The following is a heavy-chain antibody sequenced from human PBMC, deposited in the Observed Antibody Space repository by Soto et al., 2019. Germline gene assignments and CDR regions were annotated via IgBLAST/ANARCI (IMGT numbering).Heavy chain of an antibody. V-gene: IGHV5-51*01. Sequence: GESLKISCTGSGYAFTSYWIAWVRQMPGKGLEWMGIIYPGDSDTRYSPSFQGQVTISADKSITTAYLQWSILKASDTAMYYCARGYCTTTICDPWFDPWGQGTLVTVSS. CDR3: ARGYCTTTICDPWFDP. CDR1: GYAFTSYW. J-gene: IGHJ5*02. D-gene: IGHD2-2*01. CDR2: IYPGDSDT.